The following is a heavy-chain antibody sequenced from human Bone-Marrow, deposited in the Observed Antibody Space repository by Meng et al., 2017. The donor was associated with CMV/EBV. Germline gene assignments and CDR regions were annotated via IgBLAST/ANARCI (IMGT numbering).Heavy chain of an antibody. CDR2: IRYDGSNK. CDR1: GFTFSSYG. CDR3: AKEQGLPDYFDY. D-gene: IGHD2-21*02. Sequence: GESLKISCAASGFTFSSYGMHWVRQAPGKGLEWVAFIRYDGSNKYYADSVKGRFTISRDNSKNTLYLQMNSLRAEDTAVYYCAKEQGLPDYFDYWGQGTLFTVSS. V-gene: IGHV3-30*02. J-gene: IGHJ4*02.